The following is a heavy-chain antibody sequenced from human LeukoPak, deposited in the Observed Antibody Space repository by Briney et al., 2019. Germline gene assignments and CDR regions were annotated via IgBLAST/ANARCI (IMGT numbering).Heavy chain of an antibody. V-gene: IGHV3-30*02. CDR1: GFTFSSYG. CDR3: AKQQLVRGWGHDY. J-gene: IGHJ4*02. D-gene: IGHD6-13*01. CDR2: IRYDGSNK. Sequence: HPGGSLRLSCAASGFTFSSYGMHWVRQAPGKGLEWVAFIRYDGSNKYYADSVKGRFTISRDNSKNTLYLQMNSLRAEDTAVYYCAKQQLVRGWGHDYWGQGTLVTVSS.